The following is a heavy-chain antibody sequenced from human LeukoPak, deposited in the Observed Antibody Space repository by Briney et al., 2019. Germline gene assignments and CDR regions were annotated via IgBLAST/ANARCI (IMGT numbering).Heavy chain of an antibody. CDR2: VNKEGTEK. CDR3: VRGDWYFES. D-gene: IGHD2-21*02. V-gene: IGHV3-7*04. J-gene: IGHJ4*02. Sequence: GGSLRLSCAASGCNFSDSRMTWVRQAPGTGLEWVANVNKEGTEKHFLDSVEGRFTISRDNAKKSLYLQMRSLRPEDTAVYFCVRGDWYFESWGQGTLVTVSS. CDR1: GCNFSDSR.